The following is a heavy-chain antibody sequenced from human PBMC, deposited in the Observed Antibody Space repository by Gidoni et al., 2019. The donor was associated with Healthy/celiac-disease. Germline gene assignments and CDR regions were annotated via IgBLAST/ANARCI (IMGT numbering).Heavy chain of an antibody. D-gene: IGHD5-12*01. CDR1: EYSFTSYW. CDR2: IYPGDSDT. Sequence: EVQTVPSGAEVKKPGASLQISWTGSEYSFTSYWIGWVRQMPGEGLEWMGIIYPGDSDTRYSPSFKGQVTISADKSIRTAYLQWSSLNASDTAMYYCARHWTKRDGYNPWGQGTLVTVSS. V-gene: IGHV5-51*01. CDR3: ARHWTKRDGYNP. J-gene: IGHJ5*02.